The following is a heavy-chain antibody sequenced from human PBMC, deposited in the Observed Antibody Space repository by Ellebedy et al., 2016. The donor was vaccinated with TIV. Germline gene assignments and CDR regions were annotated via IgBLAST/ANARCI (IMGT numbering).Heavy chain of an antibody. CDR3: ARDPPSDLSAAGFDY. CDR2: IPYDESDK. V-gene: IGHV3-30*03. CDR1: GFTFSSYG. J-gene: IGHJ4*02. Sequence: GESLKISXAASGFTFSSYGMHWVRQAPGKGLEWVAVIPYDESDKYYADSVKGRFTISRDNAKYTLYLQMNSLNVEDTAVYYCARDPPSDLSAAGFDYWGQGTLVTVSS. D-gene: IGHD6-13*01.